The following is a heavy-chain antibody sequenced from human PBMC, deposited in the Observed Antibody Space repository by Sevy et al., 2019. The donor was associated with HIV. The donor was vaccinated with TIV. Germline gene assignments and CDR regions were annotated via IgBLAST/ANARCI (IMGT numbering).Heavy chain of an antibody. CDR2: IIPIFGTA. V-gene: IGHV1-69*13. CDR1: GGTFSSYA. J-gene: IGHJ4*02. Sequence: ASVKVSCKASGGTFSSYAISWVRQAPGQGLEWMGGIIPIFGTANYAQKFQGRVTITADESTSTAYMELTRLRSDDTAVYYCARGGLFSPGYYSDYWGQGTLVTVSS. CDR3: ARGGLFSPGYYSDY. D-gene: IGHD3-9*01.